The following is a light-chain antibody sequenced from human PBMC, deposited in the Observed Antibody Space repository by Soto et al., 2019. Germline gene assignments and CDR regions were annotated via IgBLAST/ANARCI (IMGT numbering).Light chain of an antibody. V-gene: IGKV1-5*03. J-gene: IGKJ1*01. CDR3: QQYNSYPWT. CDR1: QSISSW. CDR2: KAS. Sequence: DIQMTQSPSTLSASVGDRVTITCRASQSISSWLAWYQQKPGKAPKLLIYKASTLESGVPSNFSGSGSGTEFTLTISSLQPEDFATYYCQQYNSYPWTFSQGTKV.